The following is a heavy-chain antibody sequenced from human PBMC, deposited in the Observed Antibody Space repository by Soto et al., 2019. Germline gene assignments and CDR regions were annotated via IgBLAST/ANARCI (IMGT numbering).Heavy chain of an antibody. J-gene: IGHJ4*02. CDR2: IQSGGPT. Sequence: GGSLRLSCAASGFTVSSKYMSWVRQAPGKGLEWVSLIQSGGPTYYADSVKGRFTISRDTSENTLHLQMNSLRDKDTAVYYCTRDPRLADFLGQGTLVTVSS. CDR1: GFTVSSKY. CDR3: TRDPRLADF. V-gene: IGHV3-66*01.